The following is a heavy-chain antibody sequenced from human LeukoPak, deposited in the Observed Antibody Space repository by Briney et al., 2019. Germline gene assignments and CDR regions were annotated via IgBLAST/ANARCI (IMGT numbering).Heavy chain of an antibody. CDR3: AREHKYSGGWDHAGFLDY. V-gene: IGHV1-18*01. J-gene: IGHJ4*02. CDR1: GYTFTSYG. Sequence: GASVKVSCKASGYTFTSYGISWVRQAPGQGLEWMGWISAYNGNTNYAQKLQGRVTMTTDTSTSTAYMELRSLRSDDTAVYYCAREHKYSGGWDHAGFLDYWGQGTLVTVSS. CDR2: ISAYNGNT. D-gene: IGHD6-19*01.